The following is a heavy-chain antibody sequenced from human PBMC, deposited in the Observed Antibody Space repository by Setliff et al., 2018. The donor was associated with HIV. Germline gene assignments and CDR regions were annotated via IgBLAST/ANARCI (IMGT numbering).Heavy chain of an antibody. J-gene: IGHJ4*02. V-gene: IGHV4-61*01. CDR2: IFSSGST. D-gene: IGHD6-13*01. Sequence: SETLSLTCTVSGGSIGSGNYYWSWIRQPPGKGLEWIGYIFSSGSTNYNPSLKSRVTISVDTSKNQFSLRLSSVTAADTAMYYCARHVGISIGGTRGDFDCWGQGTLVTVSS. CDR3: ARHVGISIGGTRGDFDC. CDR1: GGSIGSGNYY.